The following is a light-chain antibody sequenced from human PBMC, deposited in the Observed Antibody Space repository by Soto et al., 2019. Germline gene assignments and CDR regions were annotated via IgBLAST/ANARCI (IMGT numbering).Light chain of an antibody. CDR1: QSISSY. Sequence: DIQMTQSPSSLSASVGDRVTITCRASQSISSYLNWYQQKPGKAPQLLIFGASTLQSGVPSRFSGSGSGTEFTLTISSLQPEDVATYYCQESYSSPIFNFGPGTRVDIK. CDR2: GAS. J-gene: IGKJ3*01. CDR3: QESYSSPIFN. V-gene: IGKV1-39*01.